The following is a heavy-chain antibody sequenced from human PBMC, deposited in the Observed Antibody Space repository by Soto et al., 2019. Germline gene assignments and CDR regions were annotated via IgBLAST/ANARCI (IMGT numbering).Heavy chain of an antibody. V-gene: IGHV3-66*04. CDR1: GVTVSRNY. CDR2: IYGGGNT. Sequence: EVQLVESGGDLVQPGGSLRLSCAVFGVTVSRNYMSWVRQAPGKGLEWVSVIYGGGNTDYADSVKGRFTISRDNSKNTVWLQMNSLRAEDTAVYYCARHSTRRETFGYWGQGTLVTVSS. D-gene: IGHD2-15*01. J-gene: IGHJ4*02. CDR3: ARHSTRRETFGY.